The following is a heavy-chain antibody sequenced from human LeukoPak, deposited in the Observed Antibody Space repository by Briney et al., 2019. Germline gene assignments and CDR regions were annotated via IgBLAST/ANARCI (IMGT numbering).Heavy chain of an antibody. CDR2: IYYTGST. CDR1: GGSISSLY. CDR3: ARHRAYSSSSPFDC. Sequence: PSESLSPTCSVSGGSISSLYWSWSRQPPGKGLEWIGYIYYTGSTNYNPSLKSRVTMFVDMSKNQFSLRLSSVTAADTAVYYCARHRAYSSSSPFDCWGQGSLVTVSS. V-gene: IGHV4-59*08. J-gene: IGHJ4*02. D-gene: IGHD6-6*01.